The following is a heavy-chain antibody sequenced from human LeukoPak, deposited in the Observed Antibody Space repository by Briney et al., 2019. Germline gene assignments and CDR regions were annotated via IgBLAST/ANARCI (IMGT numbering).Heavy chain of an antibody. CDR1: GFTFSNYP. D-gene: IGHD6-19*01. V-gene: IGHV3-30-3*01. J-gene: IGHJ4*02. CDR3: ARKSGSGWYCDS. Sequence: PGGSLRLSCAASGFTFSNYPMHWVRQAPGKGLEWVAVISYDGSNKYYADSVKGRSTISRDNSKNTLYLQMNSLRAEDTAVYYCARKSGSGWYCDSWGQGTLVTVSS. CDR2: ISYDGSNK.